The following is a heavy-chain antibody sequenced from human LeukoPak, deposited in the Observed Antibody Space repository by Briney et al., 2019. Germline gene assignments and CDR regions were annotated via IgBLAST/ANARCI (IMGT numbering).Heavy chain of an antibody. CDR3: ATHEVTAAAGTEFDS. J-gene: IGHJ4*02. V-gene: IGHV5-51*01. CDR2: IFLADSDT. Sequence: GESLKISCQASGYKLTNYWIGWVRQMPGKGLEWMGVIFLADSDTRYSPSFEGQVTISADKSIYTAYLQWSSLQTSDTAIYYCATHEVTAAAGTEFDSWGQGTLVTVSS. CDR1: GYKLTNYW. D-gene: IGHD6-25*01.